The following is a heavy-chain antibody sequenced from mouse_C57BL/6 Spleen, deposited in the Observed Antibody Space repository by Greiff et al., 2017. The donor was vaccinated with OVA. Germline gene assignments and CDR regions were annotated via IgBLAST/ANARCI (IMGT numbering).Heavy chain of an antibody. J-gene: IGHJ4*01. CDR1: GYTFTSYW. D-gene: IGHD1-1*01. V-gene: IGHV1-52*01. CDR3: ARADYGSSYVHYYAMDY. CDR2: IDPSDSET. Sequence: VQLQQPGAELVRPGSSVKLSCKASGYTFTSYWMHWVKQRPIQGLEWIGNIDPSDSETHYNQKFKDKATLTVDKSSSTAYMQLSSLTSEDSAVYYCARADYGSSYVHYYAMDYWGQGTSVTVSS.